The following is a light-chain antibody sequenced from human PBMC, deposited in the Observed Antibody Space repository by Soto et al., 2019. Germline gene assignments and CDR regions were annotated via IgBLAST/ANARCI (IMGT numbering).Light chain of an antibody. J-gene: IGKJ2*01. CDR2: VAS. CDR3: QQTFSPPYT. CDR1: QSISNS. V-gene: IGKV1-39*01. Sequence: DIQMTQPLSSLSASVGDTVTITCRASQSISNSLSWYQQKPGKAPKFLIYVASTLQRGVPSRFSGSGSGTDFTLTISSLQPEDVATYYCQQTFSPPYTFGQGTKLEIK.